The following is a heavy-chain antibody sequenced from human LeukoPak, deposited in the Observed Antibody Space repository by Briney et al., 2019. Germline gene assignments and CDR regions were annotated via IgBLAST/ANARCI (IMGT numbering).Heavy chain of an antibody. J-gene: IGHJ3*02. CDR3: ATPVAPMGDAFDI. CDR2: INPNSGGT. Sequence: ASVKVSCKASGYTFTGYYMHWVRQAPGQGLEWMGWINPNSGGTNYAQKFQGRVTMTEDTSTDTAYMELSSLRSEDTAVYYCATPVAPMGDAFDIWGQGTMVTVSS. V-gene: IGHV1-2*02. D-gene: IGHD6-19*01. CDR1: GYTFTGYY.